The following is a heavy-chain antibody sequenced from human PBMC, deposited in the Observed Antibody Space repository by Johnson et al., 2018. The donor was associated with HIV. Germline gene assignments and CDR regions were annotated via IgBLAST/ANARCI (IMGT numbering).Heavy chain of an antibody. CDR2: MSNDGSNN. J-gene: IGHJ3*02. D-gene: IGHD3-10*01. CDR3: ARFENTLSNAFDI. CDR1: GFTFSSYA. V-gene: IGHV3-30*04. Sequence: QVQLVESGGGVVQPGRSLRLSCAASGFTFSSYAMHWVRQAPGKGLEWVAVMSNDGSNNYYADSVKGRFTISRDNSKNTLYLQMNSLRAEDTALYYCARFENTLSNAFDIWGQGTMVTVSS.